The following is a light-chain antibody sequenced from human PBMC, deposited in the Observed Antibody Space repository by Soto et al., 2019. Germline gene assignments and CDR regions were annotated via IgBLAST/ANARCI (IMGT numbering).Light chain of an antibody. CDR2: TAS. CDR1: QSVSSSY. Sequence: EIVLTQSPGTLSLSPGERATLSCRASQSVSSSYLAWYQQKPGQAPRLRIYTASSMATGIPDRFSGSDSGTDFTLTISRLEPEDFAVYYCQQYGSSPRTLGQGTKVEIK. V-gene: IGKV3-20*01. CDR3: QQYGSSPRT. J-gene: IGKJ1*01.